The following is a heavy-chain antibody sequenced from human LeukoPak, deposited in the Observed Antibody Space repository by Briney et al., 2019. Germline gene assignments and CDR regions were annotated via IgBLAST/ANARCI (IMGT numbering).Heavy chain of an antibody. V-gene: IGHV1-2*06. CDR1: GYTFTGYY. CDR3: ATLGAPNYGEGAFDI. CDR2: INPNSGGT. Sequence: GASVKVSCKASGYTFTGYYMHWVRQAPGQGLEWMGRINPNSGGTNYAQKFQGRVTMTRDTSISTAYMELSRPRSDDTAVYYCATLGAPNYGEGAFDIWGQGTTVIVSS. D-gene: IGHD1-26*01. J-gene: IGHJ3*02.